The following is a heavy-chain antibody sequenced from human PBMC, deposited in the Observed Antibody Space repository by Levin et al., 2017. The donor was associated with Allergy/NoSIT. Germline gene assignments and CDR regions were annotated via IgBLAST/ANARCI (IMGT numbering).Heavy chain of an antibody. CDR1: GGSISSGDYY. D-gene: IGHD3-3*02. J-gene: IGHJ6*02. CDR3: ARDPIFDIDYYYYGMDV. Sequence: LRLSCTVSGGSISSGDYYWSWIRQPPGKGLEWIGYIYYSGSTYYNPSLKSRVTISVDTSKNQFSLKLSSVTAADTAVYYCARDPIFDIDYYYYGMDVWGQGTTVTVSS. V-gene: IGHV4-30-4*01. CDR2: IYYSGST.